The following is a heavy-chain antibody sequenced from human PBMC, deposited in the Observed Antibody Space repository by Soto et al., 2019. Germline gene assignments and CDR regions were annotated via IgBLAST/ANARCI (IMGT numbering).Heavy chain of an antibody. D-gene: IGHD2-15*01. CDR3: APHVSCSGGSCQYDAFAI. Sequence: EVQVLESGGGLVQPGGSLRLSCEGSGFTVSSHAMTWIRQAPGKGPEWVSTVTADGGTYYADSVKGRFAMSRDTSENTXXFQMNSRGAEDTGAYYCAPHVSCSGGSCQYDAFAIRGQGTMVTVYS. CDR1: GFTVSSHA. CDR2: VTADGGT. J-gene: IGHJ3*02. V-gene: IGHV3-23*01.